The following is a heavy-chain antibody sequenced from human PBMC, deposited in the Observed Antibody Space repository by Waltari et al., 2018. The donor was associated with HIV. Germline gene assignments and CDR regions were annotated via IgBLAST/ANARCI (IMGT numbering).Heavy chain of an antibody. D-gene: IGHD6-19*01. Sequence: QVQLVQSGPEVKKPGASVKVSCRASGGIFNNYAIHGMRQAPGQVLEWLGCITVASVQTRYSQMLQCRLIFTSDTSESTIFMELNSLKPEDTSVYFCAGGSDWLGNVLEFWGQGTLVTVSS. CDR3: AGGSDWLGNVLEF. J-gene: IGHJ4*02. V-gene: IGHV1-3*01. CDR2: ITVASVQT. CDR1: GGIFNNYA.